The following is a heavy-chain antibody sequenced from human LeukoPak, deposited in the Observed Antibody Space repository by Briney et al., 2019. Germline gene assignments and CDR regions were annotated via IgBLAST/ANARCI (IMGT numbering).Heavy chain of an antibody. CDR1: GGSISSGDYY. J-gene: IGHJ4*02. CDR2: IYYSGST. Sequence: SQTLSLTCTVSGGSISSGDYYWSWIRQPPGTGLEWIGYIYYSGSTYYNPSLKSRVTISVDTSKNRFSLKLSSVTAADTAVYYCASGISPLSYGSGSYRYWGQGTLATVSS. D-gene: IGHD3-10*01. V-gene: IGHV4-30-4*01. CDR3: ASGISPLSYGSGSYRY.